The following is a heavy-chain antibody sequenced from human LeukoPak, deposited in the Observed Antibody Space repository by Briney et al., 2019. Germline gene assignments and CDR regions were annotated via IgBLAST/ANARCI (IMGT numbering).Heavy chain of an antibody. CDR2: IYYSGVT. CDR3: ASFHRHRTDY. CDR1: GVSISSSSYY. J-gene: IGHJ4*02. V-gene: IGHV4-39*01. Sequence: PSETLPLTCTVSGVSISSSSYYWVWIRQPPGKGLEGIGSIYYSGVTYYNPSLKSRVTISVDTSKNQFSLKVSSVAAADTAVFYCASFHRHRTDYWGQGTLVTVSS.